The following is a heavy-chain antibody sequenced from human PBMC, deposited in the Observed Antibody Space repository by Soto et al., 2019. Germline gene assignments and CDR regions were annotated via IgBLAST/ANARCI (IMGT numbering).Heavy chain of an antibody. V-gene: IGHV3-30-3*01. CDR3: ARTFDMVSYYFDS. J-gene: IGHJ4*02. CDR1: GFRFSSYP. CDR2: ISYDGSDQ. D-gene: IGHD3-10*01. Sequence: QVQLVESGGDVVQPGTSLRLSCVTSGFRFSSYPLHWVRQAPGKGLEWVAVISYDGSDQYYADSLKGRFTISRDNSKSTLFLHVRSLRPEDTAGYFCARTFDMVSYYFDSWGQGTLLTVSS.